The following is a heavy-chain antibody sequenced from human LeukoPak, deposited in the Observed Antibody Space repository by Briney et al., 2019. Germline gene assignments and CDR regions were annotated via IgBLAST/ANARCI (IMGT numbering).Heavy chain of an antibody. J-gene: IGHJ4*02. V-gene: IGHV3-48*01. Sequence: GGSLRLSCAASGFTFSTYNMNWVRQAPGQGLEWVSYISSSSTTIYYADSVKGRFTISRDSAKNSLYLQMNSLRAEDTAVYYCARDRAHRDYFDYWGQGTLVTVSS. CDR3: ARDRAHRDYFDY. CDR1: GFTFSTYN. CDR2: ISSSSTTI.